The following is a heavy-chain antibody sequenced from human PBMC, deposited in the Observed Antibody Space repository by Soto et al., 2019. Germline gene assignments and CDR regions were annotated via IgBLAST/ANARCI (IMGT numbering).Heavy chain of an antibody. D-gene: IGHD6-13*01. Sequence: SETLSLTCAVYGGSFSGYYWSWIRQPPGKGLEWIGEINHSGSTNYNPSLKSRVTISVDTSKNQFSLKLSSVTAADTAVYYCARGGSTHLPETAAAGYQYNWFDPWGQGTLVTVS. V-gene: IGHV4-34*01. J-gene: IGHJ5*02. CDR1: GGSFSGYY. CDR2: INHSGST. CDR3: ARGGSTHLPETAAAGYQYNWFDP.